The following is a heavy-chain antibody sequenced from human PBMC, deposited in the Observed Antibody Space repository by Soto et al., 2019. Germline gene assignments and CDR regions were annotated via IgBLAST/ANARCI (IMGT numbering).Heavy chain of an antibody. J-gene: IGHJ4*01. CDR2: ISGSVGST. CDR3: AKDRELTMLVVVINAFDS. Sequence: XVCLRLSCAACGFSFSSYAMSWVRQAPGKGLEWVSAISGSVGSTYYADSVKGRFTISRDNSKNTLYLQMNSLRAEDTAVYYCAKDRELTMLVVVINAFDSSGHGTLVTVSS. CDR1: GFSFSSYA. D-gene: IGHD3-22*01. V-gene: IGHV3-23*01.